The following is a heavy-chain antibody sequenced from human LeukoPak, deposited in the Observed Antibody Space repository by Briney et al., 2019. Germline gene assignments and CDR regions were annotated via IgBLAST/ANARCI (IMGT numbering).Heavy chain of an antibody. D-gene: IGHD3-22*01. CDR1: GYTFNSYY. J-gene: IGHJ4*02. CDR2: INPSGGST. Sequence: ASVKVSCKASGYTFNSYYIHWVRQAPGQGLEWMGIINPSGGSTSYAQKSQGRVTMTRDMSTSTVYMELSSLRSEDTAVYYCARGYYYDSSGYYQRLLGDYWGQGTLVTVSS. CDR3: ARGYYYDSSGYYQRLLGDY. V-gene: IGHV1-46*02.